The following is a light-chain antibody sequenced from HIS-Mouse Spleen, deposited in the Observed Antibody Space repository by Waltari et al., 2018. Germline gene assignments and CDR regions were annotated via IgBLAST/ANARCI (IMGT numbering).Light chain of an antibody. CDR2: DDS. V-gene: IGLV3-21*03. CDR1: NMGSKS. CDR3: QVWDSSSDHHVV. Sequence: SYVLTQPPSVSVAPGKTARITWGGNNMGSKSVDWYQQKPGQAPVRVVYDDSDRPSGIPERFSGSNSGNTATLTISRVEAGDEADYYCQVWDSSSDHHVVFGGGTKLTVL. J-gene: IGLJ2*01.